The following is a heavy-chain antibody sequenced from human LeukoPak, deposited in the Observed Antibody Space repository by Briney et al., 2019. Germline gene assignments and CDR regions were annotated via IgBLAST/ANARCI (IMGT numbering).Heavy chain of an antibody. Sequence: GGSLRLSCAASGFTFSSYSMNWVRQAPGKGLEWVSSISSSSSYIYYADSVKGRFTISRDNAKNSLYLQMNSLRAEDTAVYYCAREACSYGLSYYYYYGMDVWGQGTTVTVSS. V-gene: IGHV3-21*01. CDR3: AREACSYGLSYYYYYGMDV. D-gene: IGHD5-18*01. J-gene: IGHJ6*02. CDR1: GFTFSSYS. CDR2: ISSSSSYI.